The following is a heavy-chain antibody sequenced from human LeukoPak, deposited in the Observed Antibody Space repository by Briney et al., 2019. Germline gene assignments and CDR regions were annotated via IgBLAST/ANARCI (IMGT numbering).Heavy chain of an antibody. Sequence: GASVKVSCKASGGTFSSYAISWVRQAPGQGLEWMGGIIPIFGTANYAQKFQGRVTITADKSTSTAYMELSSLRSEDTAVYYCARDLGGAARPYYYYYYTDVWGKGTTVTVSS. CDR1: GGTFSSYA. CDR2: IIPIFGTA. J-gene: IGHJ6*03. D-gene: IGHD6-6*01. CDR3: ARDLGGAARPYYYYYYTDV. V-gene: IGHV1-69*06.